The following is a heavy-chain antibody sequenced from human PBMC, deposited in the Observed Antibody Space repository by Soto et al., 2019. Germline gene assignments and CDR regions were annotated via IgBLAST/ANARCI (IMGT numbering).Heavy chain of an antibody. CDR2: ISGSGGST. CDR3: AKAPGTYGSGYYFDY. CDR1: GFTFSSYA. J-gene: IGHJ4*02. V-gene: IGHV3-23*01. D-gene: IGHD3-10*01. Sequence: PGGSLRLSCAASGFTFSSYAMSWVRQAPGKGLEWVSAISGSGGSTYYADSVKGRFTISRDNSKNTLYLQMNSLRAGDTAVYYCAKAPGTYGSGYYFDYWGQGTLVTVSS.